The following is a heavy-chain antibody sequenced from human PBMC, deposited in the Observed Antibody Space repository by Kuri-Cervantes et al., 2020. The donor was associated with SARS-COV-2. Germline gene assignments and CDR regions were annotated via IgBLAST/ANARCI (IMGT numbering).Heavy chain of an antibody. CDR3: VKSSYGGSSSWPDY. J-gene: IGHJ4*02. D-gene: IGHD6-13*01. Sequence: GGSLRLSCSASGFTFSSYAMHWVRQAPGKGLEYVSAISSNGGSTYYADSVKGRFTISRDNSKNTLHLQMSSLRAEDTAVYYCVKSSYGGSSSWPDYWGQGTLVTVSS. CDR1: GFTFSSYA. V-gene: IGHV3-64D*06. CDR2: ISSNGGST.